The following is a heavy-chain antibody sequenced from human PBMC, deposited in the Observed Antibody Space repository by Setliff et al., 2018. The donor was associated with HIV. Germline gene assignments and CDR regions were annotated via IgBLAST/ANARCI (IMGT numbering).Heavy chain of an antibody. CDR1: GGSIDSTDYY. D-gene: IGHD3-10*01. CDR3: ARVGYHGSGRYSFDY. Sequence: SETLSLTCTVSGGSIDSTDYYWGWIRQPPGKGLEWIGSIFYSGRTTYNPSLRSRVTISVDTSKNQFSLNLSSVTAAETAVYYCARVGYHGSGRYSFDYWGQGTLVTVSS. J-gene: IGHJ4*02. CDR2: IFYSGRT. V-gene: IGHV4-39*07.